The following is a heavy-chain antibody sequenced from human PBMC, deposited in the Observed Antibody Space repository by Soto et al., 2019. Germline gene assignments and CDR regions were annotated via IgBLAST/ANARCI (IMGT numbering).Heavy chain of an antibody. V-gene: IGHV3-23*01. D-gene: IGHD6-13*01. CDR2: ISGSGGST. Sequence: EVQLLESGGGLVQPGGSLRLSCAASGFTFSSYAMSWVRQAPGKGLEWVSAISGSGGSTYYADSVKGRFTISRDNSKNTLYLQMHGLRAEDTAVYYCAKGPLAAAGPYYFDYWGQGTLVTVSS. J-gene: IGHJ4*02. CDR1: GFTFSSYA. CDR3: AKGPLAAAGPYYFDY.